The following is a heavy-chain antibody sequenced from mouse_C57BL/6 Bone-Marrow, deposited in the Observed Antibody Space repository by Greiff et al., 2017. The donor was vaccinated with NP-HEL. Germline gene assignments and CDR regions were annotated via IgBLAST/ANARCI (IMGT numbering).Heavy chain of an antibody. CDR1: GYTFTSYW. J-gene: IGHJ4*01. D-gene: IGHD1-1*01. CDR3: ARPPLVTTVVGDY. CDR2: IHPNSGST. V-gene: IGHV1-64*01. Sequence: VQLQQPGAELVKPGASVKLSCKASGYTFTSYWMHWVKQRPGHGLEWIGMIHPNSGSTNYNEKFKSKATLTVDKSSSTAYMQLSSLTSEDSAVYYCARPPLVTTVVGDYWGQGTSVTVSS.